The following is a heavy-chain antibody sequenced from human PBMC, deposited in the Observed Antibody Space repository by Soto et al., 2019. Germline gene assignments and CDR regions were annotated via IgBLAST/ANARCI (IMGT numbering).Heavy chain of an antibody. CDR3: ARDDRWERTGFDY. CDR1: GFTFSSYG. D-gene: IGHD2-8*02. V-gene: IGHV3-33*01. J-gene: IGHJ4*02. CDR2: IWYDGSNK. Sequence: QVQLVESGGGVVQPGRSLRLSCAASGFTFSSYGMHWVRQAPGKGLEWVAVIWYDGSNKYYADSVKGRFTTSRDNSKNTLYLQMNSLRAEDTAVYYCARDDRWERTGFDYWGQGTLVTVSS.